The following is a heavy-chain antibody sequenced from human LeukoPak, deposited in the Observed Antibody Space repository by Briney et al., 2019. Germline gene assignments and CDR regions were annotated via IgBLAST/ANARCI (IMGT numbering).Heavy chain of an antibody. V-gene: IGHV4-39*01. CDR3: ARQTGSGLFILP. CDR2: IYYSGNT. CDR1: GVSISSSNSY. D-gene: IGHD3/OR15-3a*01. J-gene: IGHJ4*02. Sequence: SETLSLTCTVSGVSISSSNSYWGWIRQPPGKGLEWIGSIYYSGNTYYNASLKSQVSISIYTSKNQFSLRLTSVTAADTAVYYCARQTGSGLFILPGGQGTLVTVSS.